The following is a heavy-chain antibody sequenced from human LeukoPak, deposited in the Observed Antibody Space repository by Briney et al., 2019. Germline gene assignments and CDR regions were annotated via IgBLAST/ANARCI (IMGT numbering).Heavy chain of an antibody. CDR2: IYSGGST. CDR3: ARDGMATIIYYFDY. CDR1: GFTVSSNY. J-gene: IGHJ4*02. Sequence: PGGSLRLSCAASGFTVSSNYMSWVRQAPGKGLEWVSVIYSGGSTYYADSVKGRFTISRDNSKNALYLQMNSLRAEDTAVYYCARDGMATIIYYFDYWGQGTLVTVSS. V-gene: IGHV3-66*01. D-gene: IGHD5-24*01.